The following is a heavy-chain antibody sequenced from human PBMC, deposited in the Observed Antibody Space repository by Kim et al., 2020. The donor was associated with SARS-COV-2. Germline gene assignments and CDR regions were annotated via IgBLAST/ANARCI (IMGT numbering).Heavy chain of an antibody. D-gene: IGHD2-8*01. J-gene: IGHJ5*02. Sequence: SVKVSCKASGGTISSYALSWVRQAPGQGLEWMGRIIPMFGATNYPQKFQGRVTITANKSTNTVYMELSGLGSEDTAIYYCARDRRESDIVLMGYSVPSWFDPWGQGTLVTVSS. CDR2: IIPMFGAT. CDR3: ARDRRESDIVLMGYSVPSWFDP. CDR1: GGTISSYA. V-gene: IGHV1-69*06.